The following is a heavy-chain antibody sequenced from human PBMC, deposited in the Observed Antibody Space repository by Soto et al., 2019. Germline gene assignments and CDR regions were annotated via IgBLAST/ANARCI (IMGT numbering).Heavy chain of an antibody. V-gene: IGHV2-5*02. J-gene: IGHJ3*01. CDR1: GFSLSTSGVG. CDR2: IYWDDDK. CDR3: AQGEVGAWGT. D-gene: IGHD1-26*01. Sequence: QITLKESGPTLVKPTQTLTLTCTFSGFSLSTSGVGVGWIRQPPGKALEWLALIYWDDDKQYSPSLKSRFTITKETPKNQVVLTMTNMDPVDTATYYCAQGEVGAWGTWGQGTMVTVSS.